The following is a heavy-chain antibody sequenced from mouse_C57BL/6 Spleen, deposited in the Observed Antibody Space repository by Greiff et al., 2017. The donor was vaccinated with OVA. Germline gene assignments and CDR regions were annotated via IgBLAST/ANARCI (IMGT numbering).Heavy chain of an antibody. Sequence: VQLQQPGAELVRPGTSVKLSCKASGYTFTSYWMHWVKQRPGQGLEWIGVIDPSDSYTNYNQKFKGKATLTVDTSSSTAYMQLSSLTSEDSAVYYCARSYYGSSYGWFAYWGQGTLVTVSA. CDR1: GYTFTSYW. CDR2: IDPSDSYT. V-gene: IGHV1-59*01. D-gene: IGHD1-1*01. CDR3: ARSYYGSSYGWFAY. J-gene: IGHJ3*01.